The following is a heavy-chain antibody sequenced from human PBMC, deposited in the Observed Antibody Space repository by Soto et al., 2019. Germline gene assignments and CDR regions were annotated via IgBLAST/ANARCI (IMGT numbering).Heavy chain of an antibody. D-gene: IGHD7-27*01. CDR1: GGSVSSGSDY. V-gene: IGHV4-61*01. J-gene: IGHJ6*02. CDR2: IYYSGST. CDR3: ARAELGYYYYGMDV. Sequence: PSETLSLTCTVSGGSVSSGSDYWRWIQQPPGKGLEWIGYIYYSGSTNYNPSLKSRVTISVDTSKNQFSLKLSSVTAADTAVYYCARAELGYYYYGMDVWGQGTTVTVSS.